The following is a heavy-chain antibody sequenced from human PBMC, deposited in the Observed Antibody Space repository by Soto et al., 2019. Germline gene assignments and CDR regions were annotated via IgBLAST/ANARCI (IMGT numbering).Heavy chain of an antibody. CDR2: ISASGDNS. V-gene: IGHV3-23*01. Sequence: GTLRLAGAASVFTCSTYDMSWVRQAPGKGLEWVAGISASGDNSYYADSVKGRFTISRDNSKGTLYLQMNNLRAEDTAVYYCADGGEWSFNFVYWGQGTLVSVSS. J-gene: IGHJ4*02. CDR1: VFTCSTYD. CDR3: ADGGEWSFNFVY. D-gene: IGHD3-3*01.